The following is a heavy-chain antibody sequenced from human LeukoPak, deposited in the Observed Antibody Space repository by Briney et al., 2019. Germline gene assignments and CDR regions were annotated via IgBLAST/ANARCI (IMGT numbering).Heavy chain of an antibody. CDR3: ARVGPYYYDSSGYASGAFDI. J-gene: IGHJ3*02. CDR2: INSDGSST. D-gene: IGHD3-22*01. V-gene: IGHV3-74*01. Sequence: GGSLRLSCAASGFTFSSYWMHWVRQAPGKGLVWVSRINSDGSSTSYADSVKGRFTISRDNAKNLLYLQMNSLRAEDTAVYYCARVGPYYYDSSGYASGAFDIWGQGTMVTVSS. CDR1: GFTFSSYW.